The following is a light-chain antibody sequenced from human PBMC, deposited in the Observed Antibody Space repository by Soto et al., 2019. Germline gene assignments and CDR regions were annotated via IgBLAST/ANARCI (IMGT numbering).Light chain of an antibody. J-gene: IGLJ2*01. Sequence: QSALTQPASVSGSPGQSITISCTGTSSDVGYYNSVSWYQRHPGKVPKLIIYDVSSRPSGVSNRFSVFKSGNTASLTISGLQAEDEADYYCSSYPSSETHVLFGGGTKLTVL. V-gene: IGLV2-14*03. CDR2: DVS. CDR3: SSYPSSETHVL. CDR1: SSDVGYYNS.